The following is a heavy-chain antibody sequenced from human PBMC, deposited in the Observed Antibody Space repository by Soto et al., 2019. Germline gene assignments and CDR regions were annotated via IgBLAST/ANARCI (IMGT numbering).Heavy chain of an antibody. CDR1: GFTFSSYE. CDR2: ISSAGDSS. D-gene: IGHD6-19*01. Sequence: PGGSVRLSCAASGFTFSSYEMNWVRQAPGKTLEWVSYISSAGDSSYYADSVKSRFTISRDNAKNSLYLQMNSLRVEDTAVYYCARDNGRGSSGWYGPEDYWGQGTLVTVSS. J-gene: IGHJ4*02. V-gene: IGHV3-48*03. CDR3: ARDNGRGSSGWYGPEDY.